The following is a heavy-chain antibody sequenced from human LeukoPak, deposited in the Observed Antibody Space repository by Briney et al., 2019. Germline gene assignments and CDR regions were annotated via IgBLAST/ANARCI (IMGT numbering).Heavy chain of an antibody. CDR2: ISAYNGNT. J-gene: IGHJ4*02. D-gene: IGHD3-16*01. CDR1: GYTFTSYG. V-gene: IGHV1-18*01. CDR3: ARMILIVSDWGYVDY. Sequence: ASVKVSCKASGYTFTSYGISWVRQAPGQGLEWMGWISAYNGNTNYAQKLQGRVTMTTDTSTSTAYMELRSLRSDDTAVYYCARMILIVSDWGYVDYWGQGTLVTVSS.